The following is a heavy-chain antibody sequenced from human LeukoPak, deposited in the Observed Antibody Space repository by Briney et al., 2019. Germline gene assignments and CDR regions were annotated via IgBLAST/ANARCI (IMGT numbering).Heavy chain of an antibody. J-gene: IGHJ4*02. CDR3: ARDRTGSGYYDY. CDR2: VNSDGSST. V-gene: IGHV3-74*01. Sequence: GGSLRLSCAASGFTFSNSWMTWVRQAPGKGLEWVSRVNSDGSSTTYADSVKGRFTISRDNAKNTLYLQMNSLRAEDTAVYYCARDRTGSGYYDYWGQGTLVTVSS. D-gene: IGHD2-15*01. CDR1: GFTFSNSW.